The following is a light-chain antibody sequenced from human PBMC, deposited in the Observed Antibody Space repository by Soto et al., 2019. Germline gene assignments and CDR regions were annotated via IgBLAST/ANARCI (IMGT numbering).Light chain of an antibody. J-gene: IGLJ3*02. CDR3: GTYAACHNFYFV. Sequence: QSVLTQPPSASGTPGQSVTISCTGTSSNVGGYNYVSWYQQYPGRAPKLMIYEVTKRPSGVPDRFSGSKSGNTASLTVSGLQAEDEADYYSGTYAACHNFYFVFGGGTKVTVL. CDR1: SSNVGGYNY. V-gene: IGLV2-8*01. CDR2: EVT.